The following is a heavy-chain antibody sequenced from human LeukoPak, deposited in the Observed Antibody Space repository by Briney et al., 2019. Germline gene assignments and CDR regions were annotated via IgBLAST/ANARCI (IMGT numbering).Heavy chain of an antibody. V-gene: IGHV3-74*01. J-gene: IGHJ3*02. CDR3: VRDGYSYGFMLAFDI. CDR1: GFTFSSYW. D-gene: IGHD5-18*01. CDR2: INSDGSRT. Sequence: PGGSLRLSCAASGFTFSSYWMHWVRQAPGKGLVWVSRINSDGSRTSYADFVKGRFTTSRDSAKNTLYLQMNSRRAEDTAVYYCVRDGYSYGFMLAFDIWGLGTRVTVSS.